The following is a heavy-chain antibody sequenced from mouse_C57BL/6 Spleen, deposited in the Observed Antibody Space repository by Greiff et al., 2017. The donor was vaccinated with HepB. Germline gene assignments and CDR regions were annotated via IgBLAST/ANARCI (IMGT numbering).Heavy chain of an antibody. CDR2: IYPGSGST. J-gene: IGHJ1*03. CDR3: ARRGTTVVAHWYFDV. D-gene: IGHD1-1*01. Sequence: QVQLQQPGAELVKPGASVKMSCKASGYTFTSYWITWAKQRPGQGLEWIGDIYPGSGSTNYNEKFKSKATLTVDTSSSTAYMQLSSLTSEDSAVYYWARRGTTVVAHWYFDVWGTGTTVTVSS. CDR1: GYTFTSYW. V-gene: IGHV1-55*01.